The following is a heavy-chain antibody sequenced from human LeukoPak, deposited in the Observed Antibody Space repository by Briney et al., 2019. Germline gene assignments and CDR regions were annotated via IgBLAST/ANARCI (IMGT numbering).Heavy chain of an antibody. D-gene: IGHD6-13*01. CDR3: ARKVAGGTGYFDY. J-gene: IGHJ4*02. CDR1: GFTSSSHA. V-gene: IGHV3-23*01. CDR2: ISGSGDST. Sequence: GGSLRISCAASGFTSSSHAMSWVRQAPGKGLEWVSAISGSGDSTYYADSVKGRFTISRDNAKNTLYLQMNSLRAEDTAVYFCARKVAGGTGYFDYWGQGTLVTVSS.